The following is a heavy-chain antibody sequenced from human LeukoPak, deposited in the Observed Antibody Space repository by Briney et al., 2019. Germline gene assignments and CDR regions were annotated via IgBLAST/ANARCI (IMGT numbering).Heavy chain of an antibody. D-gene: IGHD3-3*01. J-gene: IGHJ4*02. CDR2: FGGSGGIGGST. V-gene: IGHV3-23*01. CDR3: AKVRVYYDFWSGLDY. CDR1: GFTFSDYA. Sequence: GGSLRLSCAASGFTFSDYAMTWVRQAPGKGLEWVSSFGGSGGIGGSTHYADSVKGRFTISRDNSKNTLYLQMNSLRAEDTAVYYCAKVRVYYDFWSGLDYWGQGTLVTVSS.